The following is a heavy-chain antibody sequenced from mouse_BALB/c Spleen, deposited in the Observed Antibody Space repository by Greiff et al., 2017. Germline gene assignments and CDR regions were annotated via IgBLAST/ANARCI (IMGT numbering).Heavy chain of an antibody. CDR2: INPSNGGT. V-gene: IGHV1S81*02. D-gene: IGHD4-1*02. CDR3: TRMANWDRRYFDY. CDR1: GYTFTSYY. Sequence: VQLVESGAELVKPGASVKLSCKASGYTFTSYYMYWVKQRPGQGLEWIGEINPSNGGTNFNEKFKSKATLTVDKSSSTAYMQLSSLTSEDSAVYYCTRMANWDRRYFDYWGQGTTLTVSS. J-gene: IGHJ2*01.